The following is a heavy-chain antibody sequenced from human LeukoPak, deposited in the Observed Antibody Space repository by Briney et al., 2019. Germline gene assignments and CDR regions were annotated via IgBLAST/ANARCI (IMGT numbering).Heavy chain of an antibody. CDR1: GDTFTNYP. Sequence: SVKVSCKASGDTFTNYPISWVRQAPGQGLEWMGGIIPIFNTTNYAQKFQGRVTITTDEPTSTAFMEPTSLRSEDTAVYYCARVLEATHFDYWGQGTLVTVSS. CDR2: IIPIFNTT. CDR3: ARVLEATHFDY. V-gene: IGHV1-69*05. J-gene: IGHJ4*02. D-gene: IGHD2/OR15-2a*01.